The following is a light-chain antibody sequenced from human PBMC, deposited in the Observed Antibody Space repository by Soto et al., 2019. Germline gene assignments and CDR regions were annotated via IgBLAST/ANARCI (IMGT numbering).Light chain of an antibody. J-gene: IGLJ3*02. V-gene: IGLV2-23*01. CDR1: SSDVGSYNL. CDR2: EGS. Sequence: QSALTQPASVSGSPGQSITISCTGTSSDVGSYNLVSWYQQHPGKAPKLMIYEGSKRPSGVSNRFSGSKSGNTASLTISGLQAEAEADYYCCSYAGSSTSWVFGGGTKLTVL. CDR3: CSYAGSSTSWV.